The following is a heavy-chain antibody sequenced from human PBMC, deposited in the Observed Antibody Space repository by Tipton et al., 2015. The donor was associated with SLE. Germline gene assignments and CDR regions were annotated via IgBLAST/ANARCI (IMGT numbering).Heavy chain of an antibody. CDR1: VASINSSSYY. V-gene: IGHV4-39*07. D-gene: IGHD6-19*01. Sequence: TLSLTCTVSVASINSSSYYWAWIRQPPGKGLEWIGSVFYSGTTYYNPSLKSRVTISLDTSKNQFSLEVNSVTAADTAVYYCASLLWGGWPFDHWGQGTLVTVSS. CDR3: ASLLWGGWPFDH. CDR2: VFYSGTT. J-gene: IGHJ4*02.